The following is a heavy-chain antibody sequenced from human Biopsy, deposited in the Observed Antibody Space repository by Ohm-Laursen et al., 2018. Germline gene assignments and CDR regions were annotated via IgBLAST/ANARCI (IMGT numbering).Heavy chain of an antibody. D-gene: IGHD3-16*01. Sequence: SLRLSCTAAGFKFDDYAMHWVRQTPGQGLEWVSGMSRNNGFIGYADSVRSRFTISRDNGQNSLYLQMNNLITKDTAVYYCARDISPSTFPENALDIWGQGTMVTVSS. V-gene: IGHV3-9*01. J-gene: IGHJ3*02. CDR1: GFKFDDYA. CDR2: MSRNNGFI. CDR3: ARDISPSTFPENALDI.